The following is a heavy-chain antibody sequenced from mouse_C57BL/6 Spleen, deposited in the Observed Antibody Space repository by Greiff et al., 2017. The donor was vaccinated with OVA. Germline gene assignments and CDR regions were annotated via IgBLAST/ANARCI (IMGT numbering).Heavy chain of an antibody. CDR3: ARVGGHGFAY. J-gene: IGHJ3*01. CDR2: IDPSDSYT. Sequence: QVQLQQPGAELVMPGASVKLSCKASGYTFTSYWMHWVKQRPGQGLEWIGEIDPSDSYTNYNQKFKGKSTLTVDKSSSTAYMQLSSLTSEDSAVYYCARVGGHGFAYWGQGTLVTVSA. CDR1: GYTFTSYW. D-gene: IGHD3-3*01. V-gene: IGHV1-69*01.